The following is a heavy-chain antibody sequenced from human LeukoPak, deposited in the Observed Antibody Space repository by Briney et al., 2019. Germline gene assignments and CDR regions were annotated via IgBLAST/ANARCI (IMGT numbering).Heavy chain of an antibody. Sequence: ASVKVSCKASGYTFTSYYMHWVRQAPGQGLEWMGWINPNSGGTNYAQKFQGRVTMTRDTSISTAYMELSRLRSDDTAVYYCARDLGPYYYDSSGYYPSDYWGQGTLVTVSS. D-gene: IGHD3-22*01. J-gene: IGHJ4*02. CDR1: GYTFTSYY. V-gene: IGHV1-2*02. CDR2: INPNSGGT. CDR3: ARDLGPYYYDSSGYYPSDY.